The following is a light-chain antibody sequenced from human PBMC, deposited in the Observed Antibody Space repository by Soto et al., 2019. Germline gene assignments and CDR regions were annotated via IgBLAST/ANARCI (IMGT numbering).Light chain of an antibody. J-gene: IGKJ1*01. V-gene: IGKV3-15*01. CDR1: ETVATN. CDR3: QQYFEWPPMT. CDR2: GAS. Sequence: VITQSPATLSVSPGERATLSCWASETVATNLAWYQQKPGQAPRLPISGASTRAAGISDRFRGSGSGTEFTLTVSSLRSEDSAIYYCQQYFEWPPMTFGQGTKVEI.